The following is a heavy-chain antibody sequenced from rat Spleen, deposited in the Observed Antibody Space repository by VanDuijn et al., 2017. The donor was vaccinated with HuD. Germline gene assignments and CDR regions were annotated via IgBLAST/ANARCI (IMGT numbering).Heavy chain of an antibody. CDR3: AKHGAGSSLYYFEY. CDR1: GFTFTDFY. V-gene: IGHV5-25*01. J-gene: IGHJ2*01. Sequence: EVQLVESDGGLVQPGRSLKLSCAASGFTFTDFYMAWVRQAPTKGLEWVASIDPSGRNTYYRDSVKGRFSVSRENAKDTLHLQMDSLRSEDTATYYCAKHGAGSSLYYFEYWGQGVMVTVSS. D-gene: IGHD5-1*01. CDR2: IDPSGRNT.